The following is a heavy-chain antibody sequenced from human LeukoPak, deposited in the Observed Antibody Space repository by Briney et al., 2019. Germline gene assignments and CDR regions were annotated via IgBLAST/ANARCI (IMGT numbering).Heavy chain of an antibody. J-gene: IGHJ2*01. V-gene: IGHV4-4*02. D-gene: IGHD4-23*01. CDR3: ARDLHGGNSFTSDWYFDL. CDR1: GGSISISNSNW. CDR2: IYHSGST. Sequence: SGTLSLTCAVSGGSISISNSNWWSWVRQPPGKGLEWIGKIYHSGSTNYNPSLKSRVTISVDKSKNQFSLKLSTVTAADTAVYYCARDLHGGNSFTSDWYFDLWGRGTLVTV.